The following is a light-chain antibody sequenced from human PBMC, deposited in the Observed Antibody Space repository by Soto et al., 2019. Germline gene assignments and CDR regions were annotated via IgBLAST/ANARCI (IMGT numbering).Light chain of an antibody. V-gene: IGLV2-23*02. CDR1: SSDVWSFKL. CDR2: DVS. J-gene: IGLJ7*01. CDR3: CSYAGTSTHTV. Sequence: QSALTQPASVSGSPGQSITISCTGTSSDVWSFKLVSWYQQHSGKAPKRMISDVSKRPSRISDRFSGSKSGSTASLTISGLQAEDEADYYCCSYAGTSTHTVFGGGTQLTVL.